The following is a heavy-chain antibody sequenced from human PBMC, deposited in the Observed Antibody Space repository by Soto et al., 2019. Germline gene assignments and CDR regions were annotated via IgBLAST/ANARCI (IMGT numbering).Heavy chain of an antibody. CDR2: ISSSGSTI. CDR3: ARGYYDSSGYYSYYFDY. Sequence: PGGSLRLSCAASGFTFSSYEMNWVRQAPGKGLEWVSYISSSGSTIYYADSVKGRFTISRDNAKNSLYLQMNSLRAEDTAVYYCARGYYDSSGYYSYYFDYWGQGTLVTVSS. CDR1: GFTFSSYE. D-gene: IGHD3-22*01. J-gene: IGHJ4*02. V-gene: IGHV3-48*03.